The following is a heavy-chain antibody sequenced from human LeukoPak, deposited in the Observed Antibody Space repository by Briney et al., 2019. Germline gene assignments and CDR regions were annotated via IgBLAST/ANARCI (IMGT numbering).Heavy chain of an antibody. CDR1: GGSISSGSYY. CDR3: ASEDYDILTAYYHFDY. CDR2: IYTSGST. J-gene: IGHJ4*02. D-gene: IGHD3-9*01. Sequence: PSETLSLTCTVSGGSISSGSYYWSWIRQPAGKGLEWIGRIYTSGSTNYNPSLKSRVPISVDTSKNQFSLKLSSVTAADPAVYYCASEDYDILTAYYHFDYWGQGTLVTVSS. V-gene: IGHV4-61*02.